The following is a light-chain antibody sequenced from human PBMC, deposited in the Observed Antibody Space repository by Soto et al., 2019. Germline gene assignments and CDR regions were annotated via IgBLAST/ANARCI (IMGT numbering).Light chain of an antibody. CDR3: QQSYSTPLT. CDR2: AAS. CDR1: QSISNY. Sequence: DMQMTQSPSSLSSSVGDRVTTTVRAGQSISNYLNWYQQKPGKAPKLLIYAASGLQSGVPSRFSGSGSGTDFTLTISSLQPEDFATYYCQQSYSTPLTFGGGTKVDIK. J-gene: IGKJ4*01. V-gene: IGKV1-39*01.